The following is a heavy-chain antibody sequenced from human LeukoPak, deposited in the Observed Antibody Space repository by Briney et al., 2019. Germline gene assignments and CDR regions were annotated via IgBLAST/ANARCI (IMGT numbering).Heavy chain of an antibody. Sequence: GGSLRLSCAASGFTFSDYYMSWIRQAPGKGLEWVSYISSSSSYTNYADSVKGRFTISRDNAKNSLYLQMNGLRAEDTAVYYCARGYAFVDPWGQGTLVTVSS. CDR2: ISSSSSYT. J-gene: IGHJ5*02. CDR1: GFTFSDYY. V-gene: IGHV3-11*06. CDR3: ARGYAFVDP. D-gene: IGHD5-18*01.